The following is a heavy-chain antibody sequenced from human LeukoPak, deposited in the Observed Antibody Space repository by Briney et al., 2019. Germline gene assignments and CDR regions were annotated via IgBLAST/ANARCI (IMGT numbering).Heavy chain of an antibody. D-gene: IGHD3-22*01. V-gene: IGHV4-4*07. J-gene: IGHJ4*02. CDR1: GGSISSYY. CDR3: ARGVAYYYDSSALPLAYYFDY. CDR2: IYTSGST. Sequence: PSETLSLTCTVSGGSISSYYWSWIRQPAGKGLEWIGRIYTSGSTNYNPSLKSRVTISVDTSKNQFSLKLSSVTAADTAVYYCARGVAYYYDSSALPLAYYFDYWGQGTLVTVSS.